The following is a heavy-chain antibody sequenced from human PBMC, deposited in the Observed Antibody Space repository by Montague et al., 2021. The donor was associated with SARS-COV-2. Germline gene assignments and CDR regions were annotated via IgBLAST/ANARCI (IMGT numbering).Heavy chain of an antibody. CDR1: GGSIRSGSYY. CDR2: IYSSGST. V-gene: IGHV4-61*02. J-gene: IGHJ6*02. Sequence: TLSLTCTVSGGSIRSGSYYWSWIRQPAGKGLEWIGRIYSSGSTNYNPSLKSRVTMSVDTSKNQFSLKVSSVTAADTAVYYCARDYGDYPYYYGLDVWGQETTVTVSS. D-gene: IGHD4-17*01. CDR3: ARDYGDYPYYYGLDV.